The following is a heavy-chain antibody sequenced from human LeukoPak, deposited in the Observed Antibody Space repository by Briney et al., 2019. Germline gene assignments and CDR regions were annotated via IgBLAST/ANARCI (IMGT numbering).Heavy chain of an antibody. V-gene: IGHV1-18*01. CDR2: ISAYKVNT. J-gene: IGHJ6*02. Sequence: ASVKVSCKASSNTFTSYDISWVRQAPGQGLEWMGWISAYKVNTKYAQKFQDRVTMTTETSTSTAYMELRSLRSDDTAVYYCARVTVLTDYYYGMDVWAKGPRSPSP. D-gene: IGHD4/OR15-4a*01. CDR1: SNTFTSYD. CDR3: ARVTVLTDYYYGMDV.